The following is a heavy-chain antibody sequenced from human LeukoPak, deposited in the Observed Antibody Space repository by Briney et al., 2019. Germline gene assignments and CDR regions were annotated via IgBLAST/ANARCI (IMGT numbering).Heavy chain of an antibody. CDR2: INHSGST. Sequence: PSETLSLTCAVYGGTFSGDYWSWIRQPPGKGLEWIGEINHSGSTNYNPSLKSRVSMSVDTSKNQFSLKLSSVTAADTAVYYCARKGEWYQRLYYYNGMDVWGQGTTVTVSS. J-gene: IGHJ6*02. CDR1: GGTFSGDY. V-gene: IGHV4-34*01. D-gene: IGHD2-2*01. CDR3: ARKGEWYQRLYYYNGMDV.